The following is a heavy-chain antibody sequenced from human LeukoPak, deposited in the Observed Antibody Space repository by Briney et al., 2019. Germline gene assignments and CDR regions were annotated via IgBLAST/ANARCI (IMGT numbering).Heavy chain of an antibody. V-gene: IGHV4-4*02. D-gene: IGHD1-1*01. Sequence: SETLSLTCAVSGGSISSSNWWSWVRQPPGQGLEWIGEIYHSGSTNYNSSLKSRVTISVDKSKNQFSLKLSSVTAADTAVYYCARSTTPYNWFDPWGQGTLVTVSS. CDR1: GGSISSSNW. CDR2: IYHSGST. CDR3: ARSTTPYNWFDP. J-gene: IGHJ5*02.